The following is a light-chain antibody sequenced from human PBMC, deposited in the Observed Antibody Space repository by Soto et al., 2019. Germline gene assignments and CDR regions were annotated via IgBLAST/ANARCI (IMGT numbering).Light chain of an antibody. Sequence: DIQMTQSPSSLSASVGDRITITCRASENIARHLNWYQQKPGKAPNLLIYAASNLQNGVPLRFRGGGSGTDFTLTISNLQPEDFATYYCQQSYSTLSITFGLGTRLEIK. CDR3: QQSYSTLSIT. CDR1: ENIARH. V-gene: IGKV1-39*01. CDR2: AAS. J-gene: IGKJ5*01.